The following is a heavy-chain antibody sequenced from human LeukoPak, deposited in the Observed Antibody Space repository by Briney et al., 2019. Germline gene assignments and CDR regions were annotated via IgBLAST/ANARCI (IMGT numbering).Heavy chain of an antibody. V-gene: IGHV1-18*01. Sequence: ASVKVSCKASGYTFTSYGISWVRQAPGQGLEWMGWISAYNGNTNYAQKFQGRVTITTDTSTRPVYMELRSPRSDGTAVYFWARESPPPDISSSWYEINWFDPWGQGTLVTVSS. CDR2: ISAYNGNT. J-gene: IGHJ5*02. CDR3: ARESPPPDISSSWYEINWFDP. D-gene: IGHD6-13*01. CDR1: GYTFTSYG.